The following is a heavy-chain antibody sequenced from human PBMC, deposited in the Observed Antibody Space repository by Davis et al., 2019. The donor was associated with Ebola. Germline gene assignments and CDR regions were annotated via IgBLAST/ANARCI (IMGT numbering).Heavy chain of an antibody. D-gene: IGHD1-26*01. CDR3: ARDSFVGAISY. CDR2: ISGYNGNA. Sequence: ASVKVSCKASGYTFTRYGISWVRQAPGQGLEWMGWISGYNGNAYYAQKFQGRVTITADESTSTAYMELRSLRSDDTAVYYCARDSFVGAISYWGQGTLVTVSS. J-gene: IGHJ4*02. CDR1: GYTFTRYG. V-gene: IGHV1-18*01.